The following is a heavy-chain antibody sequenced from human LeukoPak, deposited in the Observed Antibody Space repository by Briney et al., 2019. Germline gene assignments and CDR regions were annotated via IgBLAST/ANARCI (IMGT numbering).Heavy chain of an antibody. CDR2: ISAYDGST. J-gene: IGHJ4*02. CDR1: GYSFTTYG. D-gene: IGHD3-10*01. V-gene: IGHV1-18*01. CDR3: ARDQGSGSYYPRFDY. Sequence: GASVKVSCKASGYSFTTYGISWVRQGPGQGLEWMVWISAYDGSTNYAQQFQGRVTLTIDTSTTTAYVELRSLRSDDTAIYYCARDQGSGSYYPRFDYWGQGALVTVSS.